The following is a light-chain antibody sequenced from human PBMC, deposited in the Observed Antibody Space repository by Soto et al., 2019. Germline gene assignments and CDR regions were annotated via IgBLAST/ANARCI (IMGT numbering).Light chain of an antibody. CDR2: GAS. Sequence: EIVLTQSPAPLSVSTGERATLSCKASQSVSINLAWYQQKPGQSPRLLIYGASTRATGVPARFSGSGSGTEFSLTISRLEPEDFAVYYCQQYGSSPATFGQRTKVDI. CDR3: QQYGSSPAT. J-gene: IGKJ1*01. CDR1: QSVSIN. V-gene: IGKV3-20*01.